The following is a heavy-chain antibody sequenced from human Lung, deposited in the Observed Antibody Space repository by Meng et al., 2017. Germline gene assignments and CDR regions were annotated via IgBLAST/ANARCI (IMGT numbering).Heavy chain of an antibody. Sequence: QAQLQEAGPGRVTLSGTRSLTCVVLGGSISSIDWWSWVRQPPGKGLEWIGEIYHGGDTNYNPSLKSRVTIAIDRSKNQFSLKLSSVPAADTAVYYCASWIYSCGWQWGQGTLVTVSS. CDR2: IYHGGDT. CDR1: GGSISSIDW. D-gene: IGHD6-19*01. V-gene: IGHV4/OR15-8*02. CDR3: ASWIYSCGWQ. J-gene: IGHJ4*02.